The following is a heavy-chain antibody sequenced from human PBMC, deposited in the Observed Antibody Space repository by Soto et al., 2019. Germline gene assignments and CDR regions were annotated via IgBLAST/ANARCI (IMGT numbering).Heavy chain of an antibody. CDR1: GYTFTSYD. D-gene: IGHD6-6*01. CDR2: MNPNSGNT. Sequence: GASVKVSCKASGYTFTSYDINWVRQATGQGLEWMGWMNPNSGNTGYAQKFQGRVTMTRNTSISTAYMELSSLRSEDTAVYYCARGQSRPERLAARRMERIFDPWGQGTLVTVSS. CDR3: ARGQSRPERLAARRMERIFDP. V-gene: IGHV1-8*01. J-gene: IGHJ5*02.